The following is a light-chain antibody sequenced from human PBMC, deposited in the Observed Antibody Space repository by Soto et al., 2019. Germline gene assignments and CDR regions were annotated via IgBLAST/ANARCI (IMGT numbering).Light chain of an antibody. CDR3: CSYAGSYTWV. J-gene: IGLJ3*02. Sequence: QSALTQPRSESGSPGQSVTISCTGTSSDVGGYNYVSWYQQHPGKAPKLMIYDVSKRPSGVPDRFSGSKSGNTASLTISGLQAEDEAAYYCCSYAGSYTWVFGGGTKLTVL. V-gene: IGLV2-11*01. CDR1: SSDVGGYNY. CDR2: DVS.